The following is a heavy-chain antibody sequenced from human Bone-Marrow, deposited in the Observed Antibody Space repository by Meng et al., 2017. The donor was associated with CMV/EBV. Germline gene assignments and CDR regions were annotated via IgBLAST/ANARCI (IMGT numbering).Heavy chain of an antibody. Sequence: GESLKISCAASGFTFSSYAMHWVRQAPGKGLEWVAVISYDGSNKYYADSVKGRFTISRDNSKNTLYLQMNSLRAEDTAVYYCARGGRLGEINWGQGTLVTVSS. V-gene: IGHV3-30-3*01. CDR1: GFTFSSYA. J-gene: IGHJ4*02. CDR3: ARGGRLGEIN. D-gene: IGHD3-16*01. CDR2: ISYDGSNK.